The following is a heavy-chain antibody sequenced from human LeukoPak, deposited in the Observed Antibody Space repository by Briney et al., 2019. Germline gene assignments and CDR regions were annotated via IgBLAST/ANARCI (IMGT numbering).Heavy chain of an antibody. CDR3: AREFGDGDRRWGVFDY. CDR1: GGPLSSYY. J-gene: IGHJ4*02. Sequence: SETLSLTCTVSGGPLSSYYWSWIRQPPGKGLEWIGYIYYSGSTNYNPSLKSRVTISVDTSKNQFSLKLSSVTAADTAVYYCAREFGDGDRRWGVFDYWGQGTLVTVSS. CDR2: IYYSGST. V-gene: IGHV4-59*01. D-gene: IGHD3-10*01.